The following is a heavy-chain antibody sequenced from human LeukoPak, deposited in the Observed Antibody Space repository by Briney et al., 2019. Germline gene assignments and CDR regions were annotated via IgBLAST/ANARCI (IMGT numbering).Heavy chain of an antibody. CDR3: AKDFDSGYDLNWFDP. Sequence: GGSLRLSCAVSGFTFSSYGMHWVRQAPGKGLEWVAVISYDGSNKYYADSVKGRFTISRDNSKNTLYLQMNSLRAEDTAVYYCAKDFDSGYDLNWFDPWGQGTLVTVSS. CDR1: GFTFSSYG. CDR2: ISYDGSNK. V-gene: IGHV3-30*18. D-gene: IGHD5-12*01. J-gene: IGHJ5*02.